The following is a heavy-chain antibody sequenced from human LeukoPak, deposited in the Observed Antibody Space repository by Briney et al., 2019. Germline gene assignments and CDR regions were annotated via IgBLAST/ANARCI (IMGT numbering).Heavy chain of an antibody. CDR1: GGSFSGYY. V-gene: IGHV4-34*01. CDR3: ARDRGGYCSGGSCYSYTNWSDP. CDR2: INHSGST. Sequence: SETLSLTCAVYGGSFSGYYWSWIRQPPGKGLEWIGEINHSGSTNYNPSLKSRVTISVDTSKNQFSLKLSSVTAADTAVYYCARDRGGYCSGGSCYSYTNWSDPWGQGTLVTVSS. J-gene: IGHJ5*02. D-gene: IGHD2-15*01.